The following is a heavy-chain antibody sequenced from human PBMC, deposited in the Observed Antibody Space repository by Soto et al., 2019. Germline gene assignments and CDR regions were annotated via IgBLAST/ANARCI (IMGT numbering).Heavy chain of an antibody. Sequence: ASVKVSCKASGYTFTSYDINWVRQATGQGLEWMGWMNPNSGNTGYAQKFQGRVTMTRNTSISTAYMELSSLRSEDTAVYYCARAGGYCSSTSCYYYYMDVWGKGTTVTVSS. CDR3: ARAGGYCSSTSCYYYYMDV. CDR1: GYTFTSYD. J-gene: IGHJ6*03. D-gene: IGHD2-2*03. CDR2: MNPNSGNT. V-gene: IGHV1-8*01.